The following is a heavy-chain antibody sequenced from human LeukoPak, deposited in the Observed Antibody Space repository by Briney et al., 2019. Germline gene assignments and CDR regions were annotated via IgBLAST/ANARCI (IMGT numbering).Heavy chain of an antibody. Sequence: ASVTVSCKAFGYTVTSYYIFWVRQAPGQGLEWMGIINFSGGATTSAQKFQGRVTITRDTSTRTVYMELNSLRSDDTAVYYCASRDSNGYHYQFDYWGRGTLVTVSS. CDR2: INFSGGAT. CDR1: GYTVTSYY. J-gene: IGHJ4*02. D-gene: IGHD3-22*01. V-gene: IGHV1-46*01. CDR3: ASRDSNGYHYQFDY.